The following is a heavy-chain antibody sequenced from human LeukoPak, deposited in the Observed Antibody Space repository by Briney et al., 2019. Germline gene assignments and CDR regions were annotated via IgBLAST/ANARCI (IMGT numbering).Heavy chain of an antibody. CDR2: ISSSSTTI. Sequence: GGSLRLSCAASGFTFSSHSMNWVRQAPGKGLEWVSYISSSSTTIYYADSVKGRFTISRDNAKNSLYLQTNSLRAEDTAVYYCARAPYSSSSFDYWGQGTLVTVSS. V-gene: IGHV3-48*01. J-gene: IGHJ4*02. CDR1: GFTFSSHS. CDR3: ARAPYSSSSFDY. D-gene: IGHD6-6*01.